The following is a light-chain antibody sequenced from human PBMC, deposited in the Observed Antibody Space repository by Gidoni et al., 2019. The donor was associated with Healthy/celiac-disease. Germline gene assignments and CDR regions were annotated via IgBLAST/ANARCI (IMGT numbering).Light chain of an antibody. CDR3: QQYGSSPAWT. CDR1: QSVSSSY. CDR2: GAS. Sequence: EIVLTQSPGTLSLSPGERATLSCRASQSVSSSYLAWYQQKPGQAPRLLIYGASSRATCIPDRFSGSGSGTDFTLTISRLEPEDCAVYYCQQYGSSPAWTFGQGTKVEIK. J-gene: IGKJ1*01. V-gene: IGKV3-20*01.